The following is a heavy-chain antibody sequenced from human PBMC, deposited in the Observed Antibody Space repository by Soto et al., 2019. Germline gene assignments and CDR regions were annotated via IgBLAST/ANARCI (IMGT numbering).Heavy chain of an antibody. Sequence: KTSETLSLTCTVSGGSISSYYWSWIRQPPGKGLEWIGYIYYSGSTNYNPSLKSRVTISVDTSKNQFSLKLSSVTAADTAVYYCARGAPATFFDYWGQGTLVTVS. CDR1: GGSISSYY. CDR2: IYYSGST. J-gene: IGHJ4*02. V-gene: IGHV4-59*01. CDR3: ARGAPATFFDY.